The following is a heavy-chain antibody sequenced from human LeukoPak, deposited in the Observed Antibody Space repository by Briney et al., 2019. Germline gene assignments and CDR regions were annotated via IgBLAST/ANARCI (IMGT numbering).Heavy chain of an antibody. D-gene: IGHD6-13*01. CDR1: GFTFNSYG. J-gene: IGHJ4*02. Sequence: GGSLRLSCAASGFTFNSYGMHWVRQATGQGLEWVSAIGTAGDTYYPGSVKGRFTISRENAKNSLYLQMNSLRAGDTAVYYCARAEDSSWHYFDYWGQGTLVTVSS. V-gene: IGHV3-13*01. CDR3: ARAEDSSWHYFDY. CDR2: IGTAGDT.